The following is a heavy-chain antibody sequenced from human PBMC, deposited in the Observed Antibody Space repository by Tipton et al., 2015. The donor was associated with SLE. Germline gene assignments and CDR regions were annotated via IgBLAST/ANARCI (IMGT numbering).Heavy chain of an antibody. CDR2: IKKDGSQK. D-gene: IGHD7-27*01. V-gene: IGHV3-7*01. Sequence: APGKGLEWVANIKKDGSQKYYVDSVKGRFTISRDNANESLYLQVNSLRAEDTAVYYCARPPQYWGSFDMWGQGTVVTVSS. J-gene: IGHJ3*02. CDR3: ARPPQYWGSFDM.